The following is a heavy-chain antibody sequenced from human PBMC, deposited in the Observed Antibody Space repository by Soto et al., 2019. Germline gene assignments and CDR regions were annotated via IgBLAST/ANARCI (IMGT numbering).Heavy chain of an antibody. D-gene: IGHD6-19*01. V-gene: IGHV3-7*01. CDR1: GFIFSDYL. CDR3: AKDRGQWLAKFYYGMDV. J-gene: IGHJ6*02. Sequence: GGSLRLSCAASGFIFSDYLMTWVRQAPGKGLEWVATIKQDGSEQYYVDSVKGRFTISRDNSKNTLYLQMNSLRAEDTAVYYCAKDRGQWLAKFYYGMDVWVQGTTVTVSS. CDR2: IKQDGSEQ.